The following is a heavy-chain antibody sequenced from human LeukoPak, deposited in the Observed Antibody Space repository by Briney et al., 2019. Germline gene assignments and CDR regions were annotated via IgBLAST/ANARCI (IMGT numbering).Heavy chain of an antibody. J-gene: IGHJ4*02. D-gene: IGHD1-26*01. Sequence: GGSLRLSCAASGFTFSNYWMHWVRQVPEKGLMWVSRINDDGSSADYADSVKGRFTVSRDNAKKTLNLQMNSLRGDDTAVYFCARGISELVGGATGGYFDSWGQGTLVTVSS. CDR1: GFTFSNYW. CDR3: ARGISELVGGATGGYFDS. V-gene: IGHV3-74*01. CDR2: INDDGSSA.